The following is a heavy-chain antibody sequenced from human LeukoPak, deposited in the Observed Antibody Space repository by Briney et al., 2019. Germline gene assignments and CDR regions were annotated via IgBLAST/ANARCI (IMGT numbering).Heavy chain of an antibody. CDR2: IYSGGST. V-gene: IGHV3-66*02. J-gene: IGHJ5*02. CDR1: GFTVSSNY. Sequence: GGSLRLSCAASGFTVSSNYMSWVRQAPGKGLEWVSVIYSGGSTYYADSVKGRFTISRDNSKNTLYLQMNSLRAEDTAVYYCARDSSSWYRGGFDPWGQGTLVTVSS. CDR3: ARDSSSWYRGGFDP. D-gene: IGHD6-13*01.